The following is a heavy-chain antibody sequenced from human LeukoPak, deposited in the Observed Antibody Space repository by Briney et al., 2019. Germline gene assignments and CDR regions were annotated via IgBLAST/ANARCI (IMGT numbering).Heavy chain of an antibody. CDR1: GFTFDDYA. CDR3: AKVGYCSSTSCYFDY. D-gene: IGHD2-2*01. J-gene: IGHJ4*02. V-gene: IGHV3-9*01. Sequence: GGSLRLSCAASGFTFDDYAMHWVRQAPGKGLEWVSGISWNSGSIGYADSVKGRFTISRDNAKNSLYLQMNSLRAEDTALYYCAKVGYCSSTSCYFDYWGQGTLVTVSS. CDR2: ISWNSGSI.